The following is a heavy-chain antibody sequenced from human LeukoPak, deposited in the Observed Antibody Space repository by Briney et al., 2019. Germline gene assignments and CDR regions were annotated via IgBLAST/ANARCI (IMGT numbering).Heavy chain of an antibody. D-gene: IGHD7-27*01. CDR2: INPDGSGT. J-gene: IGHJ4*02. Sequence: GGSLRLSCAASGFTFSNFWVHWVRQAPGKGLVWVSRINPDGSGTSYADSVKGRFTVSRDNAKNTVYLQMNSLRAEDTAVYHCARDLTGDKDDWGQGTLVIVSS. CDR3: ARDLTGDKDD. V-gene: IGHV3-74*01. CDR1: GFTFSNFW.